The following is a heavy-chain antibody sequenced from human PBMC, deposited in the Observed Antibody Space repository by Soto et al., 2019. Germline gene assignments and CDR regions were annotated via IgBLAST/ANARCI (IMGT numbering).Heavy chain of an antibody. CDR1: GMTVSSNY. V-gene: IGHV3-66*01. CDR3: ARDFYYYGSGTMGWYFDY. J-gene: IGHJ4*02. Sequence: EVQLVESGGGLVQPGGSLRLSCAASGMTVSSNYMSWVRQAPGKGLEWVSVIYSGGSTYYADSVKGRFTISRDNSKNTLYLQMNSLRAEDTAVYYCARDFYYYGSGTMGWYFDYWGQGTLVTVSS. D-gene: IGHD3-10*01. CDR2: IYSGGST.